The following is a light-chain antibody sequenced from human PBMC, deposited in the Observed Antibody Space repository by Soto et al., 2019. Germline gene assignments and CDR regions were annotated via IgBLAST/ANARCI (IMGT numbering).Light chain of an antibody. J-gene: IGKJ2*01. CDR2: GAS. V-gene: IGKV3-20*01. CDR1: QSVSSTY. Sequence: IVLTQSPGTLSLSPGERATLSCRASQSVSSTYIAWYQQHPGQAPRLLIYGASSRATGIPDRFSGSGSGTVFTLTISILEPEDFAVYFCQQYGRSPPFTFGQGTKVEIK. CDR3: QQYGRSPPFT.